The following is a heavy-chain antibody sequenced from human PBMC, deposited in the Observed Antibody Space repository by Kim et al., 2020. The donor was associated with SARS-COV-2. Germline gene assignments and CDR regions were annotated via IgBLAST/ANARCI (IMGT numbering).Heavy chain of an antibody. D-gene: IGHD2-15*01. CDR2: IKEDGSVK. CDR3: ANSIGYAFDY. CDR1: GFTFWSYW. Sequence: GGSLRLSCAASGFTFWSYWMSWVRQAPGKGLEWVAHIKEDGSVKFYVDSVKGRTTISRDNAKNSLYLEMDTLRVEDTAVYYCANSIGYAFDYWGQGTKVTVSS. V-gene: IGHV3-7*03. J-gene: IGHJ4*02.